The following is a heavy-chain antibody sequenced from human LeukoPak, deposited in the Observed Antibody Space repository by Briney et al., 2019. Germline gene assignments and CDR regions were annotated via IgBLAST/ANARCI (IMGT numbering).Heavy chain of an antibody. CDR1: GYTFTGYY. CDR2: INPNSGGT. J-gene: IGHJ6*02. D-gene: IGHD2-15*01. Sequence: AASVKVSCKASGYTFTGYYMHWVRQAPGQGLEWMGWINPNSGGTNYAQKFQGRVTMTRDTSISTAYMELSRLRSDDTAVYYCARDQGYPYYYYGMDVWGQGTTVTVSS. V-gene: IGHV1-2*02. CDR3: ARDQGYPYYYYGMDV.